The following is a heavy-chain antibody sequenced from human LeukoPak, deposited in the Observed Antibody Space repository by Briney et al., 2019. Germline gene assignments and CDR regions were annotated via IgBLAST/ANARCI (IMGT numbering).Heavy chain of an antibody. CDR1: GFTFSSYS. J-gene: IGHJ5*02. CDR2: ISSSSSYI. V-gene: IGHV3-21*01. Sequence: GGSLRLSCAASGFTFSSYSMNWVRQAPGKGLEWVSSISSSSSYIYYADSVKGRFTISRDNAKNSLYLQMNSLRAEDTAVYYCARDDFRRYYYDSSGYHNWFDPWGQGTLVTVSS. CDR3: ARDDFRRYYYDSSGYHNWFDP. D-gene: IGHD3-22*01.